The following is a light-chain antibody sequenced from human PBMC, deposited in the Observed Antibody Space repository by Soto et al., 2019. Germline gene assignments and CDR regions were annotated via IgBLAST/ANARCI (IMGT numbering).Light chain of an antibody. CDR1: QSVSSY. CDR2: DAS. Sequence: ELVLTQSPATLSLSPAARSTLSCRASQSVSSYLAWYQQKPGQAPRLLIYDASNRATGIPARFSGSGSGTDFTLTISSLEPEDFAVYYCQQSSNWPPITVGKGTRLEIK. CDR3: QQSSNWPPIT. V-gene: IGKV3-11*01. J-gene: IGKJ5*01.